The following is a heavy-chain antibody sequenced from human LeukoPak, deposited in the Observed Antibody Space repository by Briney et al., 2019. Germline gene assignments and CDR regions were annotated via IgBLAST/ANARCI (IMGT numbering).Heavy chain of an antibody. D-gene: IGHD5-24*01. Sequence: PGASVKVSCKASGYTFTSYYMHWVRQAPGQGLKWMGIINPSGGSTSYAQKFQGRVTMTRDTSTSTVYMELSSLRSEDTAVYYCARDAGWLQFDYWGQGTLVTVSS. CDR1: GYTFTSYY. CDR3: ARDAGWLQFDY. CDR2: INPSGGST. V-gene: IGHV1-46*01. J-gene: IGHJ4*02.